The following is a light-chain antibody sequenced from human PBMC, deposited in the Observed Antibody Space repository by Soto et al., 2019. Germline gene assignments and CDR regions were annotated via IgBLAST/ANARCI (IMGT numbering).Light chain of an antibody. J-gene: IGLJ1*01. Sequence: ALTQPASVSGSPGQSITISCTGTSSDVGSYNLVSWYQQHPGKAPKLMIYEGSERPSGVSNRFSGSKSGNTASLTISGLQAEDEADYYCCSYAGSSTYVFGTGTKLTVL. V-gene: IGLV2-23*01. CDR1: SSDVGSYNL. CDR3: CSYAGSSTYV. CDR2: EGS.